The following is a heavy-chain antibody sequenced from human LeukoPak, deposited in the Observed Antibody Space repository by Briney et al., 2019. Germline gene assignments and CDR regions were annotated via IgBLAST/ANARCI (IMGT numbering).Heavy chain of an antibody. CDR2: ISGSGVTT. J-gene: IGHJ4*02. CDR3: SKWKAIALVPAARSPIDY. Sequence: QTGGSLRLSCAASGFTFSNYGMSWVRQAPGKGLEWVSAISGSGVTTYYADSVKRRFTISRDNSKHTLYLQMNSLRAEDTAVYYCSKWKAIALVPAARSPIDYWGQGTLVTVSS. CDR1: GFTFSNYG. V-gene: IGHV3-23*01. D-gene: IGHD2-2*01.